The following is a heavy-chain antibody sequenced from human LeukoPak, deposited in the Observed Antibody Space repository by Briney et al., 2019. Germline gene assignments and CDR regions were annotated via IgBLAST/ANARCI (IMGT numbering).Heavy chain of an antibody. D-gene: IGHD6-13*01. Sequence: PPGRSLRLSCAASGFTFDDYAMHWVRQAPGKGLVWVSGISWDSGSIGYADSVKGRFTISRDNAKNSLYLQMNSLRAEDMALYYCAKGKGQQLVKGAFDIWGQGTMVTVS. CDR2: ISWDSGSI. CDR3: AKGKGQQLVKGAFDI. J-gene: IGHJ3*02. V-gene: IGHV3-9*03. CDR1: GFTFDDYA.